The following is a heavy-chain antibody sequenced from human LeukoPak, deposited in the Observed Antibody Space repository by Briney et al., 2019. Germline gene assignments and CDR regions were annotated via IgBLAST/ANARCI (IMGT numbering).Heavy chain of an antibody. Sequence: GGSLRLSCAASGFTFSSYGMSWVRQAPGKGLVWVSRIKSDGSTTTYADSVKGRFTISRDNAKNTLYLQMNSLRAEDTAVYYCARVVDTHFDYWGQGTLVTVSS. D-gene: IGHD5-18*01. CDR2: IKSDGSTT. V-gene: IGHV3-74*01. J-gene: IGHJ4*02. CDR1: GFTFSSYG. CDR3: ARVVDTHFDY.